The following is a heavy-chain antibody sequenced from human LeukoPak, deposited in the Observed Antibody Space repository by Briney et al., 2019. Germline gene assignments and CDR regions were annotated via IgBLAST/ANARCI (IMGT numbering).Heavy chain of an antibody. J-gene: IGHJ4*02. CDR2: IKSKTEGGTR. Sequence: GGSLRLSCAASGFTFNSAWMSWVRQAPGKGLEWVGRIKSKTEGGTRDLAASLKGRFAISRDDSKNTLYLQMSNLKTEDTAVYYCATGTGRSDFDYWGQGTLVTVSS. CDR1: GFTFNSAW. CDR3: ATGTGRSDFDY. V-gene: IGHV3-15*01. D-gene: IGHD3/OR15-3a*01.